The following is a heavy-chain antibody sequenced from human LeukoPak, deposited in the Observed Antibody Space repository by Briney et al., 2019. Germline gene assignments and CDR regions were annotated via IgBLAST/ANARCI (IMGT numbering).Heavy chain of an antibody. CDR3: AKVGGYYYDSSGYYYIDY. D-gene: IGHD3-22*01. CDR2: IRYDGSNK. J-gene: IGHJ4*02. Sequence: GGSLRLSCAASGFTFSSYGMHWVRQAPGKGLEGVACIRYDGSNKYYADSVKGRFTISRDNSKNTLYLQMNSLRAEDTAVYYCAKVGGYYYDSSGYYYIDYWGQGTLVTVSS. CDR1: GFTFSSYG. V-gene: IGHV3-30*02.